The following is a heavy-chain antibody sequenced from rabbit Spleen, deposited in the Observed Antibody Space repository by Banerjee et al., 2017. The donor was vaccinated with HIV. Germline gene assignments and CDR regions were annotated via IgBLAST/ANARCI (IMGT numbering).Heavy chain of an antibody. J-gene: IGHJ4*01. CDR2: IYAGTTDIT. D-gene: IGHD2-1*01. CDR1: GFSFNSGYD. Sequence: QSLEESGGGLVKPGASLTLTCKASGFSFNSGYDMCWVRQAPGKGLEWIACIYAGTTDITYYASWAKGRFTISKTSSTTVTLQMTSLTAADTATYFCARGSAAMTMVITGFYFNLWGPGTLVTVS. CDR3: ARGSAAMTMVITGFYFNL. V-gene: IGHV1S40*01.